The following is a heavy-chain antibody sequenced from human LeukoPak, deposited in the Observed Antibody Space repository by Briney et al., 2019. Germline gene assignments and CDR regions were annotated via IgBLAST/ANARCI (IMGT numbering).Heavy chain of an antibody. J-gene: IGHJ4*02. CDR2: IKQDGGEK. V-gene: IGHV3-7*04. CDR1: AFTFSSSW. CDR3: AGRGDGNLYYFDH. Sequence: PGGSLRLSCVASAFTFSSSWMNWVRQAPGKGLEWVANIKQDGGEKYYVDSVKGRFTISRDNAKNSLYLQMNSLRPEDTAVYYCAGRGDGNLYYFDHWGQGTLVTASS. D-gene: IGHD5-24*01.